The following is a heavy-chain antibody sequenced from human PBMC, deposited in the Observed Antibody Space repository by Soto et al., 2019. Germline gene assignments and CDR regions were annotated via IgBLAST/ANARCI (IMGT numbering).Heavy chain of an antibody. CDR2: ISGSGGST. CDR3: AKETTLAEQWLVDYFDY. Sequence: GGSLRLSCAASGFTFSSYAMSWVRQAPGKGLEWVSAISGSGGSTYYADSVKGRFTISRDNSKNTLYLQMNSLRAEDTAVYYCAKETTLAEQWLVDYFDYWGQGTLVTVSS. J-gene: IGHJ4*02. D-gene: IGHD6-19*01. CDR1: GFTFSSYA. V-gene: IGHV3-23*01.